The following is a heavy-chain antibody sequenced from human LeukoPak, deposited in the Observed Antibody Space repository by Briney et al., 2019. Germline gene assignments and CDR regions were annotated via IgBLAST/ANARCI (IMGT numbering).Heavy chain of an antibody. V-gene: IGHV3-48*01. CDR3: AKGLSEYQLLDYFDY. CDR2: ISSSSSTI. CDR1: GFTFSSYS. D-gene: IGHD2-2*01. J-gene: IGHJ4*02. Sequence: GGSLRLSCAASGFTFSSYSMNWVRQAPGKGLEWVSYISSSSSTIYYADSVKGRFTISRDNAKNSLYLQMNSLRAEDTALYYCAKGLSEYQLLDYFDYWGQGTLVTVSS.